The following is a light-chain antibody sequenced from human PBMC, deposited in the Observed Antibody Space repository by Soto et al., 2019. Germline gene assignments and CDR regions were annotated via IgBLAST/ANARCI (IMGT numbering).Light chain of an antibody. CDR1: QGISNS. V-gene: IGKV1-27*01. J-gene: IGKJ4*01. CDR3: QKYDSAPLT. CDR2: GAS. Sequence: DIQMTQSPSSLSASIGDRVTITCRASQGISNSLAWYQQKPGRVPELLIYGASTLQSGVPSRFSGSGSGTDFTLTISNLQTEDVATYFCQKYDSAPLTFGGGTEVEIK.